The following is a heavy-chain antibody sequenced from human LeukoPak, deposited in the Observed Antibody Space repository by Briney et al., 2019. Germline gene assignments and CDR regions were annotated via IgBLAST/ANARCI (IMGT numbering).Heavy chain of an antibody. D-gene: IGHD3-10*01. CDR2: ISESGGST. J-gene: IGHJ4*02. Sequence: GGSLRLSCAAFGFTFSTSAMSWVRQAPGKGLEWVSGISESGGSTYYADSVKGRFTSSRDNSKNTLYLQMNNLRAEDTAAYYCAKGSFWGQGTLVTVSS. V-gene: IGHV3-23*01. CDR3: AKGSF. CDR1: GFTFSTSA.